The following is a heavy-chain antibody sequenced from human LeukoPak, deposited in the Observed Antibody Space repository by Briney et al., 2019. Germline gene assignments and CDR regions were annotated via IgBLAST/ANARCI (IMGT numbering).Heavy chain of an antibody. CDR1: GFTFSIYW. CDR2: IKPDGSAA. CDR3: ATHSDWRFDF. Sequence: GGSLRLSCTDSGFTFSIYWMSWVRQAPGKGPEWLASIKPDGSAAIYVDSMKGRFTISRDNAKNSLYLQMNSLTVEDTAVYYCATHSDWRFDFWGQGTLVTVSS. J-gene: IGHJ4*02. V-gene: IGHV3-7*01. D-gene: IGHD6-19*01.